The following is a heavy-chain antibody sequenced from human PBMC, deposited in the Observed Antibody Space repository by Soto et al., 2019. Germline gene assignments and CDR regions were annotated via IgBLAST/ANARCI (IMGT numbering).Heavy chain of an antibody. D-gene: IGHD3-10*01. CDR1: GFTFSSYA. CDR2: ISKDGNSK. CDR3: ARDPQGSYCYIDY. J-gene: IGHJ4*02. Sequence: LRLSCAASGFTFSSYAIHWARQAPGKGLEWVTIISKDGNSKHYADSVKGRFTISRDNSKNTLFLQMNSLRAEDTAVYYCARDPQGSYCYIDYWGQGTPVTVSS. V-gene: IGHV3-30-3*01.